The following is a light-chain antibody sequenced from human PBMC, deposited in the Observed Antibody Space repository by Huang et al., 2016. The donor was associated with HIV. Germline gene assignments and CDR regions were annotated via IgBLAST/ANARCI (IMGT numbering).Light chain of an antibody. V-gene: IGKV3-15*01. Sequence: EIVMTQSPANMSVFPGERATLSCRASQSVSIDLAWYQEKPVQYPRLLRHGSSTRATGIPPRVSGSGSGTEFTLTINSLQSEYFTVYYCQQYNNWPRTFGQGTKVEIK. CDR1: QSVSID. J-gene: IGKJ1*01. CDR2: GSS. CDR3: QQYNNWPRT.